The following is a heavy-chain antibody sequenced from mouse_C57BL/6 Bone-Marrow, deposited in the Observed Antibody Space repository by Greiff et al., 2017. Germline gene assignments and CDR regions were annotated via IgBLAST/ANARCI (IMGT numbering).Heavy chain of an antibody. CDR1: GYTFTSYG. V-gene: IGHV1-81*01. D-gene: IGHD1-2*01. CDR3: ARAFYGLYAMDY. CDR2: IYPRSGNT. J-gene: IGHJ4*01. Sequence: VQLQQSGAELARPGASVKLSCKASGYTFTSYGISWVKQRTGQGLEWIGEIYPRSGNTYYNEKFKGKATLTADKSSSTAYMELRSLTSEDSAVYLCARAFYGLYAMDYWGQGTSVTVSS.